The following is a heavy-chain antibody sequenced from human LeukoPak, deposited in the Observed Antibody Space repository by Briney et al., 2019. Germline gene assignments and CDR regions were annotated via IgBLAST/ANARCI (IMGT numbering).Heavy chain of an antibody. J-gene: IGHJ4*02. CDR1: GFTFSSYW. V-gene: IGHV3-74*01. CDR2: IKSDGSSA. D-gene: IGHD4-23*01. Sequence: GGSLRLSCAASGFTFSSYWMHWVRQAPGKGLVWVSRIKSDGSSASYADSVKGRFTISRDNAKNTLYLQMNSLRAEDTAVYYCARDLRTPSDTNIATDYWSQGTLVTVSS. CDR3: ARDLRTPSDTNIATDY.